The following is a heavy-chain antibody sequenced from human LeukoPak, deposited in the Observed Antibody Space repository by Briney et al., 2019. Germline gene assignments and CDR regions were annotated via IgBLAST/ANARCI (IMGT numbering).Heavy chain of an antibody. CDR3: ARALSGTYLGDAFDI. CDR1: GGSISSYY. D-gene: IGHD1-26*01. CDR2: IYTSGSN. J-gene: IGHJ3*02. Sequence: PSETLSLTCIVSGGSISSYYWSWIRQPAGKGLEWIGRIYTSGSNTYNPSLKSRVTMSVDTSKNQFSLKLSSVTAADTAMYYCARALSGTYLGDAFDIWGQGTMVTVSS. V-gene: IGHV4-4*07.